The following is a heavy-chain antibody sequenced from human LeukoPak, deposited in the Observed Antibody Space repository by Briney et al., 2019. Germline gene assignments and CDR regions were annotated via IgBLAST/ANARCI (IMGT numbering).Heavy chain of an antibody. CDR2: MNPNSGNT. J-gene: IGHJ4*02. CDR1: GYTFTSYD. Sequence: ASVKVSCKASGYTFTSYDINWVRQATGQGLEWMGWMNPNSGNTGYAQKFQGRVTMTRNTSISTAYMELSSLRSEDTAVYYCARRYCSSTSCSFDSGTIDYWGQGTLVTVSS. D-gene: IGHD2-2*01. V-gene: IGHV1-8*01. CDR3: ARRYCSSTSCSFDSGTIDY.